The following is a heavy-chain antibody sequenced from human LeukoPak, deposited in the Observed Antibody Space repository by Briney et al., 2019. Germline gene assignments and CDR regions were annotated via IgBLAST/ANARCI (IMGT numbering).Heavy chain of an antibody. CDR1: GFTFSSYG. Sequence: GGSLRLSCTASGFTFSSYGMHWVRQAPGKGLEWVAVIWYDGSNKYYADSVKGRFTISRDNSKNTLYLQMNSLRAEDTAVYYCARDSLLWFGKLSYYFDYWGQGTLVTVSS. V-gene: IGHV3-33*01. CDR3: ARDSLLWFGKLSYYFDY. CDR2: IWYDGSNK. J-gene: IGHJ4*02. D-gene: IGHD3-10*01.